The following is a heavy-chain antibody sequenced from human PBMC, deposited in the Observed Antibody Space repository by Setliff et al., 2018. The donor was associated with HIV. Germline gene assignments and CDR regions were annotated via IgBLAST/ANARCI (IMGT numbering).Heavy chain of an antibody. D-gene: IGHD6-19*01. J-gene: IGHJ6*03. CDR3: ARGKWLVQNFYSYYMDV. CDR1: SGSISSYY. V-gene: IGHV4-59*01. Sequence: PSETLSLTCTVSSGSISSYYWIWIRQPPGKGLEWIGHIFYSGSTNHNPSLKCRVTISVDTSKNQFSLKLSSVTAADTAVYYCARGKWLVQNFYSYYMDVWGKGTTVTVSS. CDR2: IFYSGST.